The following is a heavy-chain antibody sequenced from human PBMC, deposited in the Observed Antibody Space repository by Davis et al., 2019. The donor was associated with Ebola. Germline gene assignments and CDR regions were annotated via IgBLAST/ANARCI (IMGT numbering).Heavy chain of an antibody. CDR2: ISSSSSYI. Sequence: GGSLRLSCAASRFTFSSYSMNWVRQAPGKGLEWVSSISSSSSYIYYADSVKGRFTISRDNAKNSLYLQMNSLRAEDTAVYYCARDFGYCTGGVCYSAYWGQGTLVTVSS. J-gene: IGHJ4*02. D-gene: IGHD2-8*02. CDR1: RFTFSSYS. V-gene: IGHV3-21*01. CDR3: ARDFGYCTGGVCYSAY.